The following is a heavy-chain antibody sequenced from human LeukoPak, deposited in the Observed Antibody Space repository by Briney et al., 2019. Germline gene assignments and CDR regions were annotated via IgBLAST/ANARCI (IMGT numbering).Heavy chain of an antibody. CDR2: INHIGST. CDR3: ASRGRKLLWFGEFGGFDY. V-gene: IGHV4-34*01. Sequence: SETLSLTCAVYGGSFSGYYWSWIRQPPGKGLEWIGEINHIGSTNYNPSLKSRATISVDTSKNQFSLKLSSVTAAATAVYYCASRGRKLLWFGEFGGFDYWGQGTLVTVSS. J-gene: IGHJ4*02. CDR1: GGSFSGYY. D-gene: IGHD3-10*01.